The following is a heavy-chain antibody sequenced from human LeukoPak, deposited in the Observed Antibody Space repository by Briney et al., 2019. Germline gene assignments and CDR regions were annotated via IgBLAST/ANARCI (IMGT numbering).Heavy chain of an antibody. J-gene: IGHJ6*03. CDR1: GATFSSYA. D-gene: IGHD1-26*01. CDR3: ARGGSYWGDSYYYMDV. V-gene: IGHV1-18*01. Sequence: GSSVKVSCKASGATFSSYAISWVRQAPGQGLEWMGWINAYNGNTNYAHKLQGRVTMTTDTSTSTAYMELRSLRSDDTAVYYCARGGSYWGDSYYYMDVWGKGTTVTISS. CDR2: INAYNGNT.